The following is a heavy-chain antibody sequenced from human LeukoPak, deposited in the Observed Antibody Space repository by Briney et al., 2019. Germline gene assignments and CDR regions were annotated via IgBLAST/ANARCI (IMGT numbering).Heavy chain of an antibody. CDR1: GGSINDYY. D-gene: IGHD6-13*01. J-gene: IGHJ4*02. V-gene: IGHV4-59*01. Sequence: PSETLSLTCTVSGGSINDYYWSWIRQSPGKGLEWIGYIDDVGITNYSPSLKSRVTISLDTSKTQFSLRLTSVTAADTALYYCARMSGIAAAYNHLYFDYWGRGTLVTVSS. CDR3: ARMSGIAAAYNHLYFDY. CDR2: IDDVGIT.